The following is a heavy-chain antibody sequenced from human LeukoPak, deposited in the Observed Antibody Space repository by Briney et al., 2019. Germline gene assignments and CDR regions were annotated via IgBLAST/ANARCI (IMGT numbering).Heavy chain of an antibody. CDR3: ARAYSTTWYHWFDP. CDR1: GFTFTSYW. J-gene: IGHJ5*02. CDR2: IKEDGSEK. V-gene: IGHV3-7*01. D-gene: IGHD6-13*01. Sequence: PGGSLRLSCAASGFTFTSYWMSWVRQAPGKGLEWVANIKEDGSEKYDVDSVKGRFTISRDNARNSLFLQMNSLRVEDTAVYYCARAYSTTWYHWFDPWGQGTLVTVSS.